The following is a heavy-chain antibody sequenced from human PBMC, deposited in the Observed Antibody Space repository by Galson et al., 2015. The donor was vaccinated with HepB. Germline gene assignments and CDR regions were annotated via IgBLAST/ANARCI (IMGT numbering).Heavy chain of an antibody. V-gene: IGHV1-69*01. D-gene: IGHD6-13*01. CDR1: GGTFSSYG. J-gene: IGHJ5*02. Sequence: SCKASGGTFSSYGISWVRRAPGQGLEWMGGIIPTFGIANYAQKFQGRVTITADESTSTAYMELSSLRSEDTAVYYCVRDNMGRIAAAVPNWFDPWGQGTLVTVSS. CDR3: VRDNMGRIAAAVPNWFDP. CDR2: IIPTFGIA.